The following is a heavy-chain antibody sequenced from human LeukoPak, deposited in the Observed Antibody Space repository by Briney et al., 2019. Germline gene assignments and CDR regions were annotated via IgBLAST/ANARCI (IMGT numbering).Heavy chain of an antibody. D-gene: IGHD6-13*01. Sequence: PGGSLRLSCAASGFTFDDYGMSWVRQAPGKGLEWVSGINWNGGSTGYADSVKGRFTISRDNAKNSLYLQMNSLRAEDTALYYCARGGYGSSSWYENWSDPWGQGTLVTVSS. CDR3: ARGGYGSSSWYENWSDP. CDR1: GFTFDDYG. V-gene: IGHV3-20*04. J-gene: IGHJ5*02. CDR2: INWNGGST.